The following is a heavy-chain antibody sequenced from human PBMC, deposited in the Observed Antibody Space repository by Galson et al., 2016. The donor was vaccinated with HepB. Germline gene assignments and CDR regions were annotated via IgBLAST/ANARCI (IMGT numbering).Heavy chain of an antibody. CDR3: AKAARLNMRAYPLYYFFDF. V-gene: IGHV3-9*01. CDR2: ISWHGETT. J-gene: IGHJ4*02. CDR1: GFKFEDHA. D-gene: IGHD3-10*01. Sequence: SLRLSCAASGFKFEDHAMHWVRQPPGGGLEWISGISWHGETTVYADSVQGRFTISRDNTINSLYLQRNNLRPGDAACYYCAKAARLNMRAYPLYYFFDFPGLGTLFAVSS.